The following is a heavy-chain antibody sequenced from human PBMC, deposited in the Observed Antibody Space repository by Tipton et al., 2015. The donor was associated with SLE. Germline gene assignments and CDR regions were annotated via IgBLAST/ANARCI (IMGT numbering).Heavy chain of an antibody. Sequence: TLSLTCTVSGDSIKSGDKFWTWIRQPAGKGLEWIGRIYENGHTQYNPSLESRVTISVDTSNNQFSLNVNSVTVADSAIYYCARGVCGINCPKRNWFHPWGQGIQVTVSS. D-gene: IGHD1-1*01. CDR1: GDSIKSGDKF. CDR3: ARGVCGINCPKRNWFHP. CDR2: IYENGHT. J-gene: IGHJ5*02. V-gene: IGHV4-61*02.